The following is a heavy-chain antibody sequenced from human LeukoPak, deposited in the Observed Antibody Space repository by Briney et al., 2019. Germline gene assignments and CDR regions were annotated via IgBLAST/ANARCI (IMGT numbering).Heavy chain of an antibody. CDR3: AKGTRSGIAAAVDY. D-gene: IGHD6-13*01. CDR2: IDSDGSTT. Sequence: GGSLRLSCVASGFIFRGYWRHWVRQAPGKGLVWVSAIDSDGSTTNYADSVKGRFTISRDNARDTLYLQMNSLRPEDTAVYYCAKGTRSGIAAAVDYWGQGTLVTVSS. V-gene: IGHV3-74*01. J-gene: IGHJ4*02. CDR1: GFIFRGYW.